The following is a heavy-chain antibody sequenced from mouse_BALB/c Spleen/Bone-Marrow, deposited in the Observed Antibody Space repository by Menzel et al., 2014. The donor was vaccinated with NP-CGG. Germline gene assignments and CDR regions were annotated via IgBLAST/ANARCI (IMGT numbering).Heavy chain of an antibody. J-gene: IGHJ3*01. CDR3: ARNANWSFTY. Sequence: VQLQQSGAEVVRPGTSVKVSCKASGYDFTSYLIEWIKQRPGQGLEWIGVINPGSGGSNYNEKFTGKATLTVDKSSSTAYMQLSSLTSDDSAVYFCARNANWSFTYWGQGTLVTVSA. D-gene: IGHD4-1*01. V-gene: IGHV1-54*01. CDR1: GYDFTSYL. CDR2: INPGSGGS.